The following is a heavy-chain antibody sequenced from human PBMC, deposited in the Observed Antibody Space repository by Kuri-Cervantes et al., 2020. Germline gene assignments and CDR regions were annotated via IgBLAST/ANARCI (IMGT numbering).Heavy chain of an antibody. CDR1: GYTFTSYG. Sequence: ASVKVSCKASGYTFTSYGISWVRQAPGQGLEWMGWISAYNGNTNYAQKLQGRVTITRDTSASTAYMELSSLRSEDTAVYYCASARMVRGVIRGELFDYWGQGTLVTVSS. CDR3: ASARMVRGVIRGELFDY. V-gene: IGHV1-18*01. J-gene: IGHJ4*02. D-gene: IGHD3-10*01. CDR2: ISAYNGNT.